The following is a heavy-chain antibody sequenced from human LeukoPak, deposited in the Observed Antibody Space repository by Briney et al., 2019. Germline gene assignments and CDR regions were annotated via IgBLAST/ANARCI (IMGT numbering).Heavy chain of an antibody. CDR3: ARGRRPEYDFWSGYYTNWFDP. Sequence: EASVKVSCKASGYTFTSYGINWVRQATGQGLEWMGWMNPNSGNTGYAQKFQGRVTMTRNTSISTAYMELSSLRSEDTAVYYCARGRRPEYDFWSGYYTNWFDPWGQGTLVTVSS. CDR2: MNPNSGNT. CDR1: GYTFTSYG. J-gene: IGHJ5*02. D-gene: IGHD3-3*01. V-gene: IGHV1-8*01.